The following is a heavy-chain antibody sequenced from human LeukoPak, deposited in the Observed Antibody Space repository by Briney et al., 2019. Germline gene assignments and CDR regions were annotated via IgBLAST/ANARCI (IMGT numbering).Heavy chain of an antibody. CDR3: ARQRLLWFGGGFDP. CDR2: IYYSGST. Sequence: SETLSLTCTVSGGSISSSSYYWGWIRQPPGKGLEWIGSIYYSGSTYYNPSLKSRVTISVDTSKNQFSLKLSSVTAADTAVYYCARQRLLWFGGGFDPWGQGTLVTVSS. J-gene: IGHJ5*02. CDR1: GGSISSSSYY. D-gene: IGHD3-10*01. V-gene: IGHV4-39*01.